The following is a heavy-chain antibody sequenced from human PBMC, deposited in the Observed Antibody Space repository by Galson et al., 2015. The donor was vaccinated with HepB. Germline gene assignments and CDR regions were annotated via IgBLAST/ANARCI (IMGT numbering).Heavy chain of an antibody. Sequence: SLRLSCAASGFTFSSYSMNWVRQAPGKGLEWVSYISSSSSTIYYADSVKGRFTISRDNAKNSLYLQMNSLRAEDTAVYYCARSPWKAYCGGDCYGTRYWYFDLWGRGTLVTVSS. V-gene: IGHV3-48*01. CDR1: GFTFSSYS. CDR3: ARSPWKAYCGGDCYGTRYWYFDL. D-gene: IGHD2-21*01. J-gene: IGHJ2*01. CDR2: ISSSSSTI.